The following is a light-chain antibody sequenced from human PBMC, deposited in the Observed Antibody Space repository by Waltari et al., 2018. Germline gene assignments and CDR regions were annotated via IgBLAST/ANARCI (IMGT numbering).Light chain of an antibody. V-gene: IGKV1-39*01. CDR1: KNIRRY. J-gene: IGKJ2*03. CDR2: AAS. CDR3: QASYTTPYS. Sequence: DLQMTQSPSSLSASVGDRVTISCRASKNIRRYLSWYQQKPGIAPKLVIYAASTLQSGVASRFSGSGSGTNFTLTITSLQAEDFATYFCQASYTTPYSFGQGTKVEIK.